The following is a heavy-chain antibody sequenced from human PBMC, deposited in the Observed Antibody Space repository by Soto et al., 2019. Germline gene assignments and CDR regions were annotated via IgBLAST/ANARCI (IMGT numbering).Heavy chain of an antibody. CDR2: FDLEDGET. J-gene: IGHJ3*02. CDR1: GYTRTELS. CDR3: ARDRAHGFDI. V-gene: IGHV1-24*01. Sequence: ASVKVSCKVSGYTRTELSVHWVRQAPGKGLEWMGWFDLEDGETFYAQTFQGRVTMTRDTSTHTVYMELSSLRSEDTAVYFCARDRAHGFDIWGQGTMVTVS.